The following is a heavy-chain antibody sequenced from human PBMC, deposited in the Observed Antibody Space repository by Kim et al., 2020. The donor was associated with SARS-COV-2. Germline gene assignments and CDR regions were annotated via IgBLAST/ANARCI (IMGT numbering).Heavy chain of an antibody. D-gene: IGHD6-13*01. CDR2: ISGSGGST. CDR3: AKAGTIVAAGLRNWFDP. V-gene: IGHV3-23*01. Sequence: GGSLRHSCAASGFTFSSYGMTWVRQAPGKGLEWVSGISGSGGSTYYADSVKGRFTISRDNSKNTLYLQMNSLRAEDTAVYYCAKAGTIVAAGLRNWFDPWGQGTLVTVSS. CDR1: GFTFSSYG. J-gene: IGHJ5*02.